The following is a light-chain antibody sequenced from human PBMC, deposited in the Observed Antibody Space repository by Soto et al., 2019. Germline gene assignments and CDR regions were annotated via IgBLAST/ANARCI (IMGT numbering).Light chain of an antibody. V-gene: IGKV1-39*01. CDR3: QQSYNSPYT. Sequence: DLPMTQSPSSLSASLGDRVTITCRASQSINNYLNWYQQEEGKAPKLLIYAATSLQSGVPSRFSGSGSGTEFTLTTSSLQPGDFATYYCQQSYNSPYTFGLGTKLEIK. CDR2: AAT. J-gene: IGKJ2*01. CDR1: QSINNY.